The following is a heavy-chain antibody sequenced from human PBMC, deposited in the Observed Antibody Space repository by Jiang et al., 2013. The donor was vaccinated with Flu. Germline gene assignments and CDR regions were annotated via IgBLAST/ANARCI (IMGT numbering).Heavy chain of an antibody. V-gene: IGHV3-30*02. CDR2: IRYDESNK. J-gene: IGHJ4*02. Sequence: IRYDESNKYYADSVKGRFTISRDNSKNTLYLQMNSLSTEDTALYYCAKDWYSGHDSAGTFDYWGQGTLVTVSS. CDR3: AKDWYSGHDSAGTFDY. D-gene: IGHD5-12*01.